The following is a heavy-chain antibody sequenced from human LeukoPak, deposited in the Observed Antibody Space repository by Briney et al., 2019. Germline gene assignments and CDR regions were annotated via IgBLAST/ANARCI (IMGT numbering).Heavy chain of an antibody. D-gene: IGHD3-10*01. Sequence: PRGSLRLSCAASGFTFSSYAMHWVRQAPGKGLEWVAVISYDGSNKYYADSVKGRFTISRDNSKNTLYLQMNSLRAEDTAVYYCARDRGVGITMVRGVIENTLDYWGQGTLVTVSS. V-gene: IGHV3-30*04. J-gene: IGHJ4*02. CDR3: ARDRGVGITMVRGVIENTLDY. CDR1: GFTFSSYA. CDR2: ISYDGSNK.